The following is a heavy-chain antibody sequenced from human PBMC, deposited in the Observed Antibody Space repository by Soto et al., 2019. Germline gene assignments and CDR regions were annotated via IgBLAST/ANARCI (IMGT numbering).Heavy chain of an antibody. V-gene: IGHV3-30*18. J-gene: IGHJ4*02. CDR2: ISFAGKNS. CDR3: AKRGGVVGGSEHPFFEY. CDR1: GFIFSNYG. Sequence: QVQLVESGGGVVQPGKSLRLSCAASGFIFSNYGMHWVRQAPGNGLEWVALISFAGKNSNYADSVKRRFTIPRDNPKNTLYLEMNSLRPEDTAFYYCAKRGGVVGGSEHPFFEYWGQGTLVTVSS. D-gene: IGHD2-15*01.